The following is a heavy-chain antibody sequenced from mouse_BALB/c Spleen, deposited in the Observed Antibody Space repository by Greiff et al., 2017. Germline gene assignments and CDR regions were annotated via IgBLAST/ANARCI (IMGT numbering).Heavy chain of an antibody. CDR2: INPSTGYT. CDR3: ARRIYYGNYVWYFDV. J-gene: IGHJ1*01. V-gene: IGHV1-7*01. D-gene: IGHD2-1*01. Sequence: QVQLKESGAELAKPGASVKMSCKASGYTFTSYWMHWVKQRPGQGLEWIGYINPSTGYTEYNQKFKDKATLTADKSSSTAYMQLSSLTSEDSAVYYCARRIYYGNYVWYFDVWGAGTTVTVSS. CDR1: GYTFTSYW.